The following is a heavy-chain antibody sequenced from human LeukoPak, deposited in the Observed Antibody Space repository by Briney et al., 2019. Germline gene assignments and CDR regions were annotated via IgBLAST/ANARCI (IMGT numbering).Heavy chain of an antibody. CDR1: GVTLSSYA. Sequence: AGGSLRLSCAASGVTLSSYAMSWARQAPGKGLEWVSGISSSGSGGNTYYADSVKGRFTISRDSSKNTLFLQVNSLRAEDTAVYYCAKGGKWDVTPFDYWGQGTLVTVSS. V-gene: IGHV3-23*01. CDR3: AKGGKWDVTPFDY. J-gene: IGHJ4*02. D-gene: IGHD1-26*01. CDR2: ISSSGSGGNT.